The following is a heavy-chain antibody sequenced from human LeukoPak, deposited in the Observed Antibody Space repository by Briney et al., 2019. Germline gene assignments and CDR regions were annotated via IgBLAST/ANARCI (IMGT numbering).Heavy chain of an antibody. CDR3: VRVFPSAMIRGDDVGWFDP. CDR2: INHSGST. J-gene: IGHJ5*02. V-gene: IGHV4-34*01. D-gene: IGHD3-10*01. CDR1: GVSFSSYY. Sequence: SSETLCLTCAVYGVSFSSYYLSWIRQAPGKGLEWVAEINHSGSTNYNASLKSRVTISVDTSKNQFSLKLRSVTAADTAVYYCVRVFPSAMIRGDDVGWFDPWGQGTLVTVSS.